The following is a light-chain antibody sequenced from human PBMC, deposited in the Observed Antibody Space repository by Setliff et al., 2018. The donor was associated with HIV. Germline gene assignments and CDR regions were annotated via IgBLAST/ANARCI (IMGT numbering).Light chain of an antibody. CDR2: QAT. CDR1: SGDVGRYNL. Sequence: QSALTQPASVSGSPGQSITISCTGTSGDVGRYNLVSWYQQHPGKPPKLMIYQATKRPSGVSNRFSGSKSGTTASLTISGLQAEDEADYYCCSNTGSNTYVFGTGTKVTVL. CDR3: CSNTGSNTYV. J-gene: IGLJ1*01. V-gene: IGLV2-23*01.